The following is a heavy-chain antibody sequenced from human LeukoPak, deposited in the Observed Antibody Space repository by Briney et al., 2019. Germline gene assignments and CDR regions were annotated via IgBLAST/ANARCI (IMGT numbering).Heavy chain of an antibody. Sequence: PSETLSLTGTVSGGSISSSSYYWGWIRQPPGKGLEWIGSIYYSGSTYYNPSLKSRVTISVDTSKNQFSLKLSSVTAADTAVYYSATDFWSGTNIIDYWGQGTLVTVSS. CDR1: GGSISSSSYY. V-gene: IGHV4-39*01. CDR2: IYYSGST. D-gene: IGHD3-3*01. CDR3: ATDFWSGTNIIDY. J-gene: IGHJ4*02.